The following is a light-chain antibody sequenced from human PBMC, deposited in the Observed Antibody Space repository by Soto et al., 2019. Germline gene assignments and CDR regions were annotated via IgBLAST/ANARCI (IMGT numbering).Light chain of an antibody. CDR3: CSYAGSSAGV. Sequence: QSALTQPASVSGSPGQSITISCTGTSSDVGSYNLVSWYRQEPGKAPKLMIYEGSKRPSGVSYRFSGSKSGNTASLTISGLQAEDEADYYCCSYAGSSAGVFGGGTKLTVL. J-gene: IGLJ3*02. CDR2: EGS. V-gene: IGLV2-23*01. CDR1: SSDVGSYNL.